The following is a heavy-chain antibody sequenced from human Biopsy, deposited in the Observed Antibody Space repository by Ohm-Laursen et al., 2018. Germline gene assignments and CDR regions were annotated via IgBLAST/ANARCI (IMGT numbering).Heavy chain of an antibody. V-gene: IGHV4-31*01. CDR3: ARGDYFDSNGYFWFDP. CDR2: IFNSANT. D-gene: IGHD3-22*01. J-gene: IGHJ5*02. Sequence: SDTLSLTCTVSGGSISSGGSYWSWIRQRPGKGLEWIGYIFNSANTYYNPSLKNLITISGDTSKNQFSLKLNSVTAADTAVYYCARGDYFDSNGYFWFDPWGQGTPVIVSS. CDR1: GGSISSGGSY.